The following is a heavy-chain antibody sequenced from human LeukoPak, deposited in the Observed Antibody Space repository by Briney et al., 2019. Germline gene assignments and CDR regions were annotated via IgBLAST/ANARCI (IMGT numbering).Heavy chain of an antibody. J-gene: IGHJ4*02. CDR2: ISYSGNT. Sequence: SQTLSLTCTVSGASISSGAYYWSWIRQHPGKGLEWIGYISYSGNTFYNPSLKSRLIISVDTSKNQFSLKLSSVTAADTAVYYCALVEKIRGAIDYWGQGTLVTVSS. D-gene: IGHD3-10*01. CDR1: GASISSGAYY. V-gene: IGHV4-31*03. CDR3: ALVEKIRGAIDY.